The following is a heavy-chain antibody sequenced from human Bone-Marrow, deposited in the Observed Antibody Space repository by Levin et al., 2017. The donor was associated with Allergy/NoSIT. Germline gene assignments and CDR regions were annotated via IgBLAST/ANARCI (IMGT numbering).Heavy chain of an antibody. CDR1: GFTFDTYA. V-gene: IGHV3-23*01. J-gene: IGHJ4*02. CDR3: TRGSGSYPWAVFDH. CDR2: ISDTGDAT. D-gene: IGHD3-16*02. Sequence: PGGSLRLSCAASGFTFDTYAMSWVRQIQGKGLEWVSAISDTGDATVYADSVRGRFTISRDNSENTLYLQMNSLRLEDTGLYYCTRGSGSYPWAVFDHWGLGTLVTVSS.